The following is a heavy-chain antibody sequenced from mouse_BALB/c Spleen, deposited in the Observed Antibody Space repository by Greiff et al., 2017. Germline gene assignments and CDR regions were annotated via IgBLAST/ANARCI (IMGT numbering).Heavy chain of an antibody. CDR1: GFTFSSFG. Sequence: DVQLVESGGGLVQPGGSRKLSCAASGFTFSSFGMHWVRQAPEKGLEWVAYISSGSSTIYYADTVKGRFTISRDNPKNTLFLQMTSLRSEDTAMYYCARYYDAMDYWGQGTSVTVSS. CDR2: ISSGSSTI. V-gene: IGHV5-17*02. CDR3: ARYYDAMDY. J-gene: IGHJ4*01.